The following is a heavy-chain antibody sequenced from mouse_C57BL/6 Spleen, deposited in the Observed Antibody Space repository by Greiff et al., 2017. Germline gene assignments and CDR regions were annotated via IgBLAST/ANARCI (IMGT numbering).Heavy chain of an antibody. D-gene: IGHD2-12*01. CDR3: ARIPYSHDYYYAMDY. CDR1: GYTFTSYW. CDR2: INPSNGGT. Sequence: QVQLQQPGTELVKPGASVKLSCKASGYTFTSYWMHWVKQRPGQGLEWIGNINPSNGGTNYNEKFKSKATLPVDKSSSTAYMQLSSLTSEDSAVYYCARIPYSHDYYYAMDYWGQGTSVTVSS. V-gene: IGHV1-53*01. J-gene: IGHJ4*01.